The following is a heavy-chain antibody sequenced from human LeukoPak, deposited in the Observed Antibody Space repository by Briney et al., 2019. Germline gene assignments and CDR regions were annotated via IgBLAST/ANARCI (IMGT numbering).Heavy chain of an antibody. V-gene: IGHV3-66*01. Sequence: GGSLRLSCAASTFSVSNMSWVRQAPGKGLEWISVLYSSGYTKYADSVRGRFSISRDNSENTLSLQMNSLRAEDTAVYYCAAKGNGYSGTYVFAHWGRGTLVTV. J-gene: IGHJ4*02. CDR3: AAKGNGYSGTYVFAH. CDR1: TFSVSN. D-gene: IGHD5-12*01. CDR2: LYSSGYT.